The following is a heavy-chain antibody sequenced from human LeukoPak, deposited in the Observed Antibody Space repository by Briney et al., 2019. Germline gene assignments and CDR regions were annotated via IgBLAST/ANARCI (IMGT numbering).Heavy chain of an antibody. V-gene: IGHV4-30-2*01. Sequence: PSQTLSLTCTVSGGSISSGGYYWSWIRQPPGKGLEWIGYIYHSGSTYYNPSLKSRVTISVDRSKNQFSLKLSSVTAADTAVYYCARDHTDYYDSSGSDAFDIWGQGTMVTVSS. CDR2: IYHSGST. CDR3: ARDHTDYYDSSGSDAFDI. J-gene: IGHJ3*02. CDR1: GGSISSGGYY. D-gene: IGHD3-22*01.